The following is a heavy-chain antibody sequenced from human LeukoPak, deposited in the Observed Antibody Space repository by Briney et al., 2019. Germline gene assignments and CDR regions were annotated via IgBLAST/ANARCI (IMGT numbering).Heavy chain of an antibody. CDR2: IYYSGTT. D-gene: IGHD4-17*01. V-gene: IGHV4-31*03. J-gene: IGHJ5*02. CDR1: GGSISSGRYH. CDR3: ARLGYGDYTNWFDP. Sequence: SETLSLACTVSGGSISSGRYHWSWIRQHPGKGLEWIGYIYYSGTTSYNPSLKSRVTISVDTSKKKFSLKVSSVTVADTAVYYCARLGYGDYTNWFDPWGQGTLVTVSS.